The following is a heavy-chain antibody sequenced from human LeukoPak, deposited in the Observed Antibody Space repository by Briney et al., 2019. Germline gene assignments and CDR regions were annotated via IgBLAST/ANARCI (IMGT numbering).Heavy chain of an antibody. CDR3: ARRHGRCSDGSCYYPDY. CDR2: MNPNSGNT. Sequence: ASMKVSCKASGYTFTSYDINWVRQATGQGLEWMGWMNPNSGNTGYAQKCQGRVTMTRNSSITTAYMELSSLRSEDTAVYYCARRHGRCSDGSCYYPDYWGQGTLVTVSS. D-gene: IGHD2-15*01. CDR1: GYTFTSYD. J-gene: IGHJ4*02. V-gene: IGHV1-8*01.